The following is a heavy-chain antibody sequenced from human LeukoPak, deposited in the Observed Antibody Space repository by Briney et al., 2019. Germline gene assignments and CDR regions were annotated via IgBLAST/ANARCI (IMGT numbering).Heavy chain of an antibody. CDR1: GYTFSTFA. Sequence: GASVKVSCKASGYTFSTFAISWVRQAPGQGLEWMGWISAHNGDTNYAQNLQGRVTMTTDTSTSTAYMELRSLRSDDTAVYYCARTSMIVVYLPDYWGQGTLVTVSS. J-gene: IGHJ4*02. CDR2: ISAHNGDT. CDR3: ARTSMIVVYLPDY. V-gene: IGHV1-18*01. D-gene: IGHD3-22*01.